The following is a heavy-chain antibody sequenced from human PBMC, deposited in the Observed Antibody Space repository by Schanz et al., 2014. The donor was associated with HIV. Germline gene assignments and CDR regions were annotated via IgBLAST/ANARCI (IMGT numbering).Heavy chain of an antibody. J-gene: IGHJ4*02. CDR3: ARATFSVTSLGISVPAKFDS. V-gene: IGHV4-34*01. CDR1: GGSFTGYY. Sequence: QVKLQQWGAGLLKPSETLSLTCAVYGGSFTGYYWSWIRQSPGKGLEWLGQINHRESTNYNPSLPSRVTISLDTSKNQFSLMVNSVTAADAAVYFCARATFSVTSLGISVPAKFDSWGQGTLVTVSS. D-gene: IGHD6-19*01. CDR2: INHREST.